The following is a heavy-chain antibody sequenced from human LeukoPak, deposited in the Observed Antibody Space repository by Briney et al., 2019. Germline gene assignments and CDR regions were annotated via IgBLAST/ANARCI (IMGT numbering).Heavy chain of an antibody. CDR1: GFTFSSYA. D-gene: IGHD3-22*01. Sequence: GGSLRLSCAASGFTFSSYAMHWVRQAPGKGLEWVSAISGSGGSTYYADSVKGRFTISRDNSKNTLYLQMNSLRAEDTAVYYCAKDLMPYYYDSSDRGAFDIWGQGTMVTVSS. CDR3: AKDLMPYYYDSSDRGAFDI. CDR2: ISGSGGST. J-gene: IGHJ3*02. V-gene: IGHV3-23*01.